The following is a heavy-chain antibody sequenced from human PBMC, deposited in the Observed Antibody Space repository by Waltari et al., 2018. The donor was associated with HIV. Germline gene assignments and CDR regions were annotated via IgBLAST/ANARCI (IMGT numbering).Heavy chain of an antibody. CDR1: GYIFTAYY. Sequence: QVQLVQSGAEVQKPGASVTVSCTASGYIFTAYYMNWVRQAPGHGPEWMGGSKPNSGGTKYAQRFQGRVTMARDTSMNTVYLVLSSLRSDDTAIYYCARGESIGVSTGIPSDYWGQGTLVTVSS. J-gene: IGHJ4*02. V-gene: IGHV1-2*02. CDR2: SKPNSGGT. D-gene: IGHD2-21*01. CDR3: ARGESIGVSTGIPSDY.